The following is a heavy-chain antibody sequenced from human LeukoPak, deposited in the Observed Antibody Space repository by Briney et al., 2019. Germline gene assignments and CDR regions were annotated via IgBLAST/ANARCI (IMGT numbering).Heavy chain of an antibody. V-gene: IGHV4-61*08. CDR1: GGSISSGGYY. CDR3: ARELRLGYRSGDSCYGGAFDI. CDR2: IYYSGST. J-gene: IGHJ3*02. Sequence: SETQSLTCTVSGGSISSGGYYWSWIRQPPGKGLEWIGYIYYSGSTNYNPSLKSRVTISVDTSKNQFSLKLSSVTAADTAVYYCARELRLGYRSGDSCYGGAFDIWGQGTMVTVSS. D-gene: IGHD2-15*01.